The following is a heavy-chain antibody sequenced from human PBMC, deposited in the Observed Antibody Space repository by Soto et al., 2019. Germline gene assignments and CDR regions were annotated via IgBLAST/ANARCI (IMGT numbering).Heavy chain of an antibody. CDR3: ARDHGLSSYAFDI. D-gene: IGHD2-15*01. V-gene: IGHV3-21*01. J-gene: IGHJ3*02. Sequence: EVQLVESGGGLVKPGGSLRLSCAASGFTFSSYSMNWVRQAPGKGLEWVSSISNSSSYIYYADSVKGRFTISRDNAKNSLYLQMNSLRAEDTAVYYCARDHGLSSYAFDIWGQGTMVTVSS. CDR1: GFTFSSYS. CDR2: ISNSSSYI.